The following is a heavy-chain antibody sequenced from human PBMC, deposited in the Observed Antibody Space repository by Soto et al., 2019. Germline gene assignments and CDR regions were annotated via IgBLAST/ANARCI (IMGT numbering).Heavy chain of an antibody. V-gene: IGHV3-21*01. D-gene: IGHD2-21*01. CDR1: RFTFSNYD. CDR3: ARLGDLYGCRGHLDY. Sequence: GGSLRLSCAASRFTFSNYDMNWVRQTPGKGLEWVSYISSGSSYIYYADSVRGRFTISRDNAKNTVDLQMNSLTADDTAVYYCARLGDLYGCRGHLDYWGQGTQVTVSS. J-gene: IGHJ4*02. CDR2: ISSGSSYI.